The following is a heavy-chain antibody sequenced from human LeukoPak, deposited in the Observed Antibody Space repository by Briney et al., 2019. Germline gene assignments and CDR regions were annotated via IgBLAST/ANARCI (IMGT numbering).Heavy chain of an antibody. CDR1: GFTFSNYW. J-gene: IGHJ4*02. V-gene: IGHV3-74*03. Sequence: GGSLRLSCAASGFTFSNYWVHWVRQAPGKGLVWVSRINRDGSTTKYADSVKGRFTVSRDNAKNTLNLQMNSLRAEDTAVYYRARDKKSGESSEIDYWGQGTLVTVSS. CDR2: INRDGSTT. D-gene: IGHD3-10*01. CDR3: ARDKKSGESSEIDY.